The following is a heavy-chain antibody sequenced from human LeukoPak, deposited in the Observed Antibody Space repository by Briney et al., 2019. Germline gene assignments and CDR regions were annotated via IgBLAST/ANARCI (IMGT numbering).Heavy chain of an antibody. Sequence: PSETLSLTCTVSGGSISSYYWSWIRQPPGKGLEWIGYIYYSGSTNYNPSLKSRVTISVDTSKNQFSLKLSSVTAADTAVYYCARDYGIAAAGTSFDYWGQGTLVTVSS. J-gene: IGHJ4*02. CDR1: GGSISSYY. D-gene: IGHD6-13*01. CDR2: IYYSGST. V-gene: IGHV4-59*01. CDR3: ARDYGIAAAGTSFDY.